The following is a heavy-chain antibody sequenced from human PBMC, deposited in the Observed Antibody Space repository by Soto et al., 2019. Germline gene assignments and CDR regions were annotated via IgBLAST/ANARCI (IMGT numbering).Heavy chain of an antibody. J-gene: IGHJ6*02. CDR2: IYYSGST. CDR1: GGSISSSSYY. D-gene: IGHD1-1*01. CDR3: ASGDWNYYYGMDV. Sequence: PSETLSLTCTVSGGSISSSSYYWGWIRQPPGKGLEWIGSIYYSGSTYYNPSLKSRVTISVDTSKNQFSLKLSSVTAADTAVYYCASGDWNYYYGMDVWGQGTTVTVSS. V-gene: IGHV4-39*01.